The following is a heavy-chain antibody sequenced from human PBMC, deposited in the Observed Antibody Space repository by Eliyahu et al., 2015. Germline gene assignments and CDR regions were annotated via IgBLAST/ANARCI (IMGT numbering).Heavy chain of an antibody. CDR1: GYXLTELP. D-gene: IGHD3-16*02. CDR3: ATSPNYVWGSYRYFYV. V-gene: IGHV1-24*01. J-gene: IGHJ6*02. CDR2: FDPEDGET. Sequence: QVQLVQSGAEVKKPGASVKVSCKVSGYXLTELPLHGGDKAPGKGLEWMGGFDPEDGETIYAQKFQGRVTMTEDTSTDTAYMELSSLRSEDTAVYYCATSPNYVWGSYRYFYVWGQGTTVTVSS.